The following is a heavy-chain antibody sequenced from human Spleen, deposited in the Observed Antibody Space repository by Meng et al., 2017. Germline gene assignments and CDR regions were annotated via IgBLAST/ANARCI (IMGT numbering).Heavy chain of an antibody. CDR3: ARKAGNCVTTTCYSLDY. V-gene: IGHV1-2*02. D-gene: IGHD2-2*01. CDR2: INPNSGDT. Sequence: ASVKVSCKTSGYTFTGYYIHWVRQAPGQGLEWMGWINPNSGDTIYAQRFQGRITMTRDTSVSTVYLELTRLTSDDTAVYYCARKAGNCVTTTCYSLDYWGQGTLVTSPQ. J-gene: IGHJ4*02. CDR1: GYTFTGYY.